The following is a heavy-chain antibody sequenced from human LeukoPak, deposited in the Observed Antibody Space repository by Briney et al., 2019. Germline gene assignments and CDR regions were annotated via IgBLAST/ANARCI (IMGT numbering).Heavy chain of an antibody. CDR1: CGSISSYY. CDR2: IYYSGST. Sequence: SETLSLTCTVSCGSISSYYWSWIRQPPGKGLEWIGYIYYSGSTNYNPSLKSRVTISVDTSKNQFSLKLSSVTAADTAVYYCASALISDYMDVWGKGTTVTVSS. J-gene: IGHJ6*03. V-gene: IGHV4-59*08. D-gene: IGHD3-10*01. CDR3: ASALISDYMDV.